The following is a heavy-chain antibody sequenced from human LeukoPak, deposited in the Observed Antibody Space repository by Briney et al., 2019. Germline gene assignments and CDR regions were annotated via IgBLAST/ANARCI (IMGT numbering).Heavy chain of an antibody. Sequence: SETLSLTCTVSGGSISSYYWSWIRQPPGKGLEWIGYIYYSGSTYYNPSLKSRVTISVDTSKNQFSLKLSSVTAADTALYYCARLGWELLFDYWGQGTLVSVSS. V-gene: IGHV4-59*08. CDR3: ARLGWELLFDY. J-gene: IGHJ4*02. D-gene: IGHD1-26*01. CDR1: GGSISSYY. CDR2: IYYSGST.